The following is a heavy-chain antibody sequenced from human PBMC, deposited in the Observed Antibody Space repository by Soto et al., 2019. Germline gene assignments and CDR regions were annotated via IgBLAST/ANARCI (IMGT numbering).Heavy chain of an antibody. Sequence: EVQLLESGGDLIQAGGSLRLSCAASGFTLSSYALTWVRQGPGKGLEWVSVISASGSDTFFRDSVKGRFNISRDTSKNTLYLQMNSLRVEDTAVYYCAKTIVPAGIDAFDVWGRGTMVTVSS. CDR1: GFTLSSYA. V-gene: IGHV3-23*01. D-gene: IGHD2-2*02. J-gene: IGHJ3*01. CDR3: AKTIVPAGIDAFDV. CDR2: ISASGSDT.